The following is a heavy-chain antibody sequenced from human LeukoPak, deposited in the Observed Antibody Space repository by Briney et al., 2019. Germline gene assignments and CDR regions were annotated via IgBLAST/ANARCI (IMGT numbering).Heavy chain of an antibody. J-gene: IGHJ4*02. D-gene: IGHD3-22*01. CDR1: GGTFSSYA. CDR3: ARTYYYDSSGYYQNLFFDY. CDR2: IIPIFGTA. Sequence: SVKVSCKASGGTFSSYAISWVRQAPGQGLEWMGGIIPIFGTANYAQKFQGRVTITTDESASTAYMELSSLRSEDTAVYYCARTYYYDSSGYYQNLFFDYWGQGTLVTVSS. V-gene: IGHV1-69*05.